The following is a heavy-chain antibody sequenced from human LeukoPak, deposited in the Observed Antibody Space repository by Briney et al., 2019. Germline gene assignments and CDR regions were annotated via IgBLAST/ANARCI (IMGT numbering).Heavy chain of an antibody. J-gene: IGHJ4*02. V-gene: IGHV3-7*01. D-gene: IGHD4-17*01. CDR3: ARDPRRTVTRSPYFDY. Sequence: GGSLRLSCAASGFIFSSYWMSWVRQAPRKGREWVANIKQDGSEKYDVDAVKGRFTISRDNDKTSLYLQMNSLRAEDTDIYSCARDPRRTVTRSPYFDYWGQGTLVTASS. CDR1: GFIFSSYW. CDR2: IKQDGSEK.